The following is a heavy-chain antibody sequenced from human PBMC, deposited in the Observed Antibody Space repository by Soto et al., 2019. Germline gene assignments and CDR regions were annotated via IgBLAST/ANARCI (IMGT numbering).Heavy chain of an antibody. D-gene: IGHD1-26*01. CDR3: ARYSGKYQGPIDY. Sequence: QVQLVESGGGVVQPGRSLRLSCAASGFTFSHYGIHWVRQAPGKGLEWLAVMSYDGSNKHYADSVKGRFTVSRDNSKNTLYLQMNSLRAEDTAVYFCARYSGKYQGPIDYWGQGTLVTVSS. V-gene: IGHV3-30*03. CDR1: GFTFSHYG. J-gene: IGHJ4*02. CDR2: MSYDGSNK.